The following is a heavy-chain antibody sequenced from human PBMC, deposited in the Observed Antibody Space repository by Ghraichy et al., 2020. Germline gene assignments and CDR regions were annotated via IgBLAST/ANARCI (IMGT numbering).Heavy chain of an antibody. J-gene: IGHJ6*02. CDR1: GGSFSGYY. Sequence: ETLSLTCAVYGGSFSGYYWSWIRQPPGKGLEWIGEINHSGSTNYNPSLKSRVTISVDTSKNQFSLKLSSVTAADTAVYYCARSTYSSSRYYYYYYGMDVWGQGTTVTVSS. D-gene: IGHD6-13*01. V-gene: IGHV4-34*01. CDR2: INHSGST. CDR3: ARSTYSSSRYYYYYYGMDV.